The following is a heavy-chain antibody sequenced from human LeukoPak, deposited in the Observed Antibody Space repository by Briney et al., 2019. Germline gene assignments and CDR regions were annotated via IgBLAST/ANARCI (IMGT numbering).Heavy chain of an antibody. CDR2: ISLDGSNK. J-gene: IGHJ4*02. V-gene: IGHV3-30*18. CDR3: AKVWVRGVINY. D-gene: IGHD3-10*01. Sequence: PGGSLRLSCAASGFTFSNYGMHWVRQAPGKGLEWVAVISLDGSNKHYADSVEGRFTISRGNSKNTLYLQMNSLRAEDTAVYYCAKVWVRGVINYWGQGTPVTVSS. CDR1: GFTFSNYG.